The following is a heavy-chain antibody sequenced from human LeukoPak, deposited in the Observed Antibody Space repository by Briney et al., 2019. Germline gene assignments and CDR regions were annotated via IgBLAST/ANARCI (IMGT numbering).Heavy chain of an antibody. D-gene: IGHD3-16*02. CDR2: IYYSGST. V-gene: IGHV4-31*03. J-gene: IGHJ4*02. CDR3: ARDKVTFGGVIVDY. Sequence: SETLSLTCTVSGGSISSGGYYWSWIRQHPGKGLEWIGYIYYSGSTYYNPSLRSRVTISVDTSKNQFSLKLSSVTAADTAVYYCARDKVTFGGVIVDYWGQGTLVTVSS. CDR1: GGSISSGGYY.